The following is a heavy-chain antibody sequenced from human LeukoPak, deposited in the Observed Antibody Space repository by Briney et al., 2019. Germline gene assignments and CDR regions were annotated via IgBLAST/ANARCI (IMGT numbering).Heavy chain of an antibody. J-gene: IGHJ6*02. D-gene: IGHD6-13*01. CDR3: ARDSLRIAAAGTTYYYYGMDV. CDR2: IYSGGST. V-gene: IGHV3-66*01. Sequence: PGGSLRVSCAASGFTVSSNYMSWVRQAPGKGLEWVSVIYSGGSTYYADSVKGRFTISRDNSKNTLYLQMNSLRAEDTAVYYCARDSLRIAAAGTTYYYYGMDVWGQGTTVTVSS. CDR1: GFTVSSNY.